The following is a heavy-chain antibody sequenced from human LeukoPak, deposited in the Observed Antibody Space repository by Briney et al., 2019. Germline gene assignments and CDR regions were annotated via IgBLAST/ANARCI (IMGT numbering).Heavy chain of an antibody. V-gene: IGHV3-30*03. D-gene: IGHD3-3*01. CDR1: GFTSSSYG. Sequence: PGGSLRLSCAASGFTSSSYGMHWVRQAPGKGLEWVGVISYDGSDEYYTDSVKGRFTISRDNSKNTVYLQMNSLRADDTAVYYCARDFTPEWFDIHWGQGTLVTVS. CDR3: ARDFTPEWFDIH. J-gene: IGHJ4*02. CDR2: ISYDGSDE.